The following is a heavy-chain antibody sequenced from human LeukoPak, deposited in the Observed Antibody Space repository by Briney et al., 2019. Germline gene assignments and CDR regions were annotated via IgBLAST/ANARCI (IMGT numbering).Heavy chain of an antibody. V-gene: IGHV3-48*01. Sequence: GGSLRLSCAASGFTLSSYSMSWVRQAPGKGLQWVSYISSSGTTKTYADSVKGRFTISRDIAKKSLNLQMNSLRAEDTAVYYCARESITIFGVVIDWGQGTLVTVSS. CDR2: ISSSGTTK. CDR3: ARESITIFGVVID. CDR1: GFTLSSYS. D-gene: IGHD3-3*01. J-gene: IGHJ4*02.